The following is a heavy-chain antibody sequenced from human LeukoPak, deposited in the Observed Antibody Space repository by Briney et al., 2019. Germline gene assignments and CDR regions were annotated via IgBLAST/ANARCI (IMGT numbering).Heavy chain of an antibody. Sequence: ASVKVSCKASGYTFTGYYMHWVRQAPGQGLEWMGWINPNSGGTNYAQKFQGWVTMTRDTSISTAYMELSRLRSDDTAVYYCACAGGSQGDEYAFDIWGQGTMVTVSS. CDR2: INPNSGGT. V-gene: IGHV1-2*04. CDR3: ACAGGSQGDEYAFDI. J-gene: IGHJ3*02. D-gene: IGHD1-26*01. CDR1: GYTFTGYY.